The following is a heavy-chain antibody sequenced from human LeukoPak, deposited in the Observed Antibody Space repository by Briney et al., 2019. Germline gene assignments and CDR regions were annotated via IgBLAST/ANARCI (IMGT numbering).Heavy chain of an antibody. Sequence: SETLSLTCTVSGGSISSYYWSWIRQPPGKGLEWIGYIYYGGSTNYNPSLKSRVTISVDTSKNQFSLKLSSVTAADTAVYYCARRSYGGNADDAFDIWGQGTMVTVSS. CDR3: ARRSYGGNADDAFDI. D-gene: IGHD4-23*01. CDR1: GGSISSYY. CDR2: IYYGGST. V-gene: IGHV4-59*08. J-gene: IGHJ3*02.